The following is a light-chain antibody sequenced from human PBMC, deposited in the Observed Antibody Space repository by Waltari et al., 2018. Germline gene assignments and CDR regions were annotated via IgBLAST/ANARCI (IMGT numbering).Light chain of an antibody. V-gene: IGKV4-1*01. J-gene: IGKJ4*01. CDR3: QEYYTDSLT. CDR2: WAS. CDR1: QSVLYSSNNLNY. Sequence: DIVMTQSPDSLAVSLGERATINCKSSQSVLYSSNNLNYLAWYQQKPGQPPKLLIYWASTRESGVPDRFSGSGSGTDFTLTISSLQAEDVAVYYCQEYYTDSLTFGGGTKVEIK.